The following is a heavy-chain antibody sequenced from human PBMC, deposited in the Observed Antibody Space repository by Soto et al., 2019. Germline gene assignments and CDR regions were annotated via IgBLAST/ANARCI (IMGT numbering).Heavy chain of an antibody. CDR1: GFSFIYAW. Sequence: EVQVVETGGGLVKPGESLRLSCAASGFSFIYAWMTWVRQAPGKGLEWVGRVKSKTSGETRDYAAPVKGRFTISRDDSTNTVYLQMNSLKTEDTAVYYCVIDISESGVGELDHWGQGTLVTVSP. J-gene: IGHJ4*02. V-gene: IGHV3-15*01. D-gene: IGHD3-3*01. CDR2: VKSKTSGETR. CDR3: VIDISESGVGELDH.